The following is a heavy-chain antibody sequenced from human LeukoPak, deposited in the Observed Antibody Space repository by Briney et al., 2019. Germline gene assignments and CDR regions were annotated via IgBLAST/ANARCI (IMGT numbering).Heavy chain of an antibody. CDR3: AKTGKQQLEDYYYYGMDV. CDR2: ISWDSGSI. Sequence: PGGSLRLSCAASGFTFDDYAMHWVRQAPGKGPEWVSGISWDSGSIGYADSVKGRFTISRDNAKNSLYLQMNSLRAEDTALYYCAKTGKQQLEDYYYYGMDVWGQGTTVTVSS. V-gene: IGHV3-9*01. D-gene: IGHD6-13*01. J-gene: IGHJ6*02. CDR1: GFTFDDYA.